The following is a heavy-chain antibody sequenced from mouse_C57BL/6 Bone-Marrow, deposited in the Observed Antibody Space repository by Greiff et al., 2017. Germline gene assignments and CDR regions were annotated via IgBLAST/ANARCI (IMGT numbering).Heavy chain of an antibody. J-gene: IGHJ1*03. Sequence: VQRVESGPELVKPGASVKLSCKASGYTFTSYDINWVKQRPGQGLEWIGWIYPRDGSTKYNEKFKGKATLSVDTSSSTAYMELHRLTSADSAVYFCARLEVDGSSGDWYVDVWGTGTTVTVSS. V-gene: IGHV1-85*01. CDR1: GYTFTSYD. D-gene: IGHD1-1*01. CDR2: IYPRDGST. CDR3: ARLEVDGSSGDWYVDV.